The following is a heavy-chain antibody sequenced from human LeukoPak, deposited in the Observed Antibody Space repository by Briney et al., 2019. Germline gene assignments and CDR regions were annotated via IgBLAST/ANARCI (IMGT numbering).Heavy chain of an antibody. J-gene: IGHJ4*02. CDR1: GGSISSYY. CDR2: IYYSGST. Sequence: SETLSLTCTVSGGSISSYYWSWIRQPPGKGLEWIGYIYYSGSTNYSPSLKSRVTISVDTSKNQFSLKLSSVTAADTAVYYCASGHSSMYSSSPLPHDYWGQGTLVTVSS. CDR3: ASGHSSMYSSSPLPHDY. V-gene: IGHV4-59*08. D-gene: IGHD6-13*01.